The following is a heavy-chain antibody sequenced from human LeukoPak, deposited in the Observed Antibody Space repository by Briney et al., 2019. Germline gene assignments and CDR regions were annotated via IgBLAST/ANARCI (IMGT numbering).Heavy chain of an antibody. CDR1: GFTFSSYW. D-gene: IGHD3-22*01. J-gene: IGHJ4*02. CDR3: ANPHPYYYDSNGY. Sequence: GGSLRLSCAASGFTFSSYWMSWVRQAPGKGLEWVAVISYDGSNKYYADSVKGRFTISRDNSKNTLYLQMSSLRAEDTAVYYCANPHPYYYDSNGYWGQGTLVTVSS. CDR2: ISYDGSNK. V-gene: IGHV3-30*18.